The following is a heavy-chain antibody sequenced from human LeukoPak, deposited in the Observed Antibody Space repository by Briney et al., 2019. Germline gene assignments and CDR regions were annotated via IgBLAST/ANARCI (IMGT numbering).Heavy chain of an antibody. J-gene: IGHJ3*02. CDR2: ISWNSGSI. CDR3: AKDHYYGSGSSYDAFDI. CDR1: GFTFDDYA. V-gene: IGHV3-9*01. Sequence: PGRSLRLSCAASGFTFDDYAMHWVRQAPGKGLEWVSGISWNSGSIGYADSVKGRFTISRDNAKNSLYLQTNSLRAEDTALYYCAKDHYYGSGSSYDAFDIWGQGTMVTVSS. D-gene: IGHD3-10*01.